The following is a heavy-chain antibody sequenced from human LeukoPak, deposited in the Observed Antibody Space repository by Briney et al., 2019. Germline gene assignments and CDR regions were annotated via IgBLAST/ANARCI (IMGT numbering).Heavy chain of an antibody. Sequence: RAGESLKISCKRSGYSFTSYWIGWVRQMPGKGKERMGIIHPADSDTRYSPSFQGQVTISADKSISTAYLQWSSLKASDTAMYYCARGMTTVTAYYYGMDVWGQGTTVTVSS. J-gene: IGHJ6*02. V-gene: IGHV5-51*01. D-gene: IGHD4-17*01. CDR2: IHPADSDT. CDR3: ARGMTTVTAYYYGMDV. CDR1: GYSFTSYW.